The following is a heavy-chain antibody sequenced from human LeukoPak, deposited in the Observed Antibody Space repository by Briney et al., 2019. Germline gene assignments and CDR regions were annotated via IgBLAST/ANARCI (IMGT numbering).Heavy chain of an antibody. V-gene: IGHV3-33*01. CDR2: IWYDGSNK. Sequence: PGGSLRLSCAASGFTFSSYGMHWVRQAPGKGLEWVAVIWYDGSNKYYADSVKGRFTISRDNSKNTLYLQMNSLRAEDTAVYYCARDVNLEMVVVVTEPNYYFDYWGQGTLVTVSS. CDR1: GFTFSSYG. J-gene: IGHJ4*02. CDR3: ARDVNLEMVVVVTEPNYYFDY. D-gene: IGHD3-22*01.